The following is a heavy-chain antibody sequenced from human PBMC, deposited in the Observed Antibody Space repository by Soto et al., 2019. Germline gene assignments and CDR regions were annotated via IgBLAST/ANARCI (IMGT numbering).Heavy chain of an antibody. CDR3: ARTYCTTTSCQANGMDV. J-gene: IGHJ6*02. V-gene: IGHV4-61*01. CDR2: LYYNTNT. Sequence: QVQLQESGPGLVKPSETLSLTCTVSGGSVNSGSYYWTWIRQPPGKGLEWIGYLYYNTNTNYNPCLKSRVTISVDTSKNQFSLKLSSVTAADTAVYYCARTYCTTTSCQANGMDVWGQGTTVTVSS. CDR1: GGSVNSGSYY. D-gene: IGHD2-2*01.